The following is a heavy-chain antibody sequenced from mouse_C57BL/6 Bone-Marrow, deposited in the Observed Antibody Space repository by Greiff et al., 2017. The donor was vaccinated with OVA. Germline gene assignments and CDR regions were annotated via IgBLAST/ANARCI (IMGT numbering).Heavy chain of an antibody. Sequence: QVQLKQSGAELVKPGASVKMSCKASGYTFTTYPIEWMKQNHGQSLEWIGNFHPYNDDTKYNEKFKGKATLTVEKSSSTVYLELSRLTSDDSAVYYWARGYDDYDGVGYYYAIDYWGQGTSVTVSS. CDR3: ARGYDDYDGVGYYYAIDY. V-gene: IGHV1-47*01. D-gene: IGHD2-4*01. J-gene: IGHJ4*01. CDR2: FHPYNDDT. CDR1: GYTFTTYP.